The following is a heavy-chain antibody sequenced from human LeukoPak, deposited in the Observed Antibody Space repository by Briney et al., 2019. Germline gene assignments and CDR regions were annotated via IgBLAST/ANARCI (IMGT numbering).Heavy chain of an antibody. CDR2: IYYSGST. CDR1: GGSISSSDYY. D-gene: IGHD1-14*01. Sequence: SETLSLTCTVSGGSISSSDYYWSWIRQPPGKGLEWIGYIYYSGSTYYNPSLKSRVTISVDTSKNQFSLKLSSVTAADTAVYYCAAATGTNHFDYWGQGTLVTVSS. V-gene: IGHV4-30-4*01. CDR3: AAATGTNHFDY. J-gene: IGHJ4*02.